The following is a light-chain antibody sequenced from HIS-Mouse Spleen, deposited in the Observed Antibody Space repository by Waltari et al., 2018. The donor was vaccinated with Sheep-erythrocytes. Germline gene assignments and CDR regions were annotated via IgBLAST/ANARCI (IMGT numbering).Light chain of an antibody. V-gene: IGLV3-1*01. Sequence: SYELTQPPSVSVSPGQTASITCSGDKLGDKYACWYQQKPGQSPVLVIYQDSKRPSGIPGRFSGSNAGKPATLTISGTQAMDEADYYCQAWDSSTAWNVVFGGGTKLTVL. J-gene: IGLJ2*01. CDR2: QDS. CDR1: KLGDKY. CDR3: QAWDSSTAWNVV.